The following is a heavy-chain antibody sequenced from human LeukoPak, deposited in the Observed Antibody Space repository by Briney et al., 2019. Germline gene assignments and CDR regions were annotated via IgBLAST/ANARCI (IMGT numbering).Heavy chain of an antibody. Sequence: GGSLRLSCAASGFTFSSNEMNWVRQAPGKGLEWVSFISSSGSAIHYADSVRGRFTISRDNAKNSLYLQMSRLRAEDTAVYYCAREKLSFFDSSGYFDYWGQGTLVTVSS. V-gene: IGHV3-48*03. CDR1: GFTFSSNE. CDR2: ISSSGSAI. J-gene: IGHJ4*02. CDR3: AREKLSFFDSSGYFDY. D-gene: IGHD3-22*01.